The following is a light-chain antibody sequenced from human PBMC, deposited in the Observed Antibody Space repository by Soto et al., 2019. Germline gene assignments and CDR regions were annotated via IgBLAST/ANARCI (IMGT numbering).Light chain of an antibody. Sequence: QSALTQPRSVSGSPGQSVTISCTGTGSDVGGYNYVSWYQQHPGKAPKLMIYDVSKRPSGVPDRFSGSKSGNTASLTISGLQADDEADYYCCSYAGTYTFVVFGGGTKVTVL. J-gene: IGLJ2*01. CDR2: DVS. V-gene: IGLV2-11*01. CDR1: GSDVGGYNY. CDR3: CSYAGTYTFVV.